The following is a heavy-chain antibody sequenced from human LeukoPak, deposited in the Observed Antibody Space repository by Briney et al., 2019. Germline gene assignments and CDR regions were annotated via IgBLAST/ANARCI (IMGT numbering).Heavy chain of an antibody. D-gene: IGHD5-18*01. V-gene: IGHV3-9*01. CDR3: AKTPGTAMVQEYWFDP. CDR1: GFTFDVYA. Sequence: GGSLRLSCAASGFTFDVYAMHWVRQAPGKGLEWVSGISWNSGSIGYADSVKGRFTISRDNAKNSLYLQMNSLRAEDTALYYCAKTPGTAMVQEYWFDPWGQGTLVTVSS. CDR2: ISWNSGSI. J-gene: IGHJ5*02.